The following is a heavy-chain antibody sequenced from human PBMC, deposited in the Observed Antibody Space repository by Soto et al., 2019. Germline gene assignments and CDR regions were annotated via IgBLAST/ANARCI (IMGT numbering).Heavy chain of an antibody. D-gene: IGHD2-8*01. CDR3: AQARGTITPAPDSY. CDR1: GFTFSTYA. Sequence: GGSLRLSCAASGFTFSTYAMSRVRQAPGKGLEWVSVISGSGGDTYYADSVKGRFTIARDNSKNTLSLQMNSLRAEDTAVYYCAQARGTITPAPDSYWGQGT. CDR2: ISGSGGDT. V-gene: IGHV3-23*01. J-gene: IGHJ1*01.